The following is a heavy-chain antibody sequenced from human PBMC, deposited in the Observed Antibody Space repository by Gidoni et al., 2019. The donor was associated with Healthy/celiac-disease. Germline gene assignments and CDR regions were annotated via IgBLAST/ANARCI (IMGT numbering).Heavy chain of an antibody. CDR3: ARVRGRDGYNNWFDP. V-gene: IGHV4-59*07. CDR1: VCSISSYP. J-gene: IGHJ5*02. D-gene: IGHD5-12*01. Sequence: QVQLQESGPGLVKPSDTLSLTCPVSVCSISSYPRSWIRQPPGKGLEWIGYIYYSGSTNYNPSLKSRVTISVDTSKNQFSLKLSSVTAADTAVYYCARVRGRDGYNNWFDPWGQGTLVTVSS. CDR2: IYYSGST.